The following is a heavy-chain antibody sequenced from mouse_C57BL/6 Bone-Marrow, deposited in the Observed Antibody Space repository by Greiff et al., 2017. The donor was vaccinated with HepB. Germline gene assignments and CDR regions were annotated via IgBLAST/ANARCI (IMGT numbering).Heavy chain of an antibody. V-gene: IGHV3-8*01. CDR2: ISYSGST. Sequence: EVKVVESGPGLAKPSQTLSLTCSVTGYSITSDYWNWIRKFPGNKLEYMGYISYSGSTYYNPSLKSRISITRDTSKNQYYLQLNSVTTEDTATYYCARFRYGSSYDYAMDYWGQGTSVTVSS. CDR3: ARFRYGSSYDYAMDY. D-gene: IGHD1-1*01. CDR1: GYSITSDY. J-gene: IGHJ4*01.